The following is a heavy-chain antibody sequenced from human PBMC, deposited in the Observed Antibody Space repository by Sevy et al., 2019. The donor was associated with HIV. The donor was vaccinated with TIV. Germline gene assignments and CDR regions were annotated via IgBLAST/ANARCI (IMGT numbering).Heavy chain of an antibody. J-gene: IGHJ6*02. CDR2: VFPNSGAT. CDR3: ARDGGGGTTNSGMDV. D-gene: IGHD1-7*01. Sequence: ASVKVSCKASGYTFTGDYLHWVRQAPGHGLEWMGRVFPNSGATNYAQKFQGRVTMTRDTSISTAYMELSRLRSDDTAVYYCARDGGGGTTNSGMDVWGQGTTVTVSS. CDR1: GYTFTGDY. V-gene: IGHV1-2*06.